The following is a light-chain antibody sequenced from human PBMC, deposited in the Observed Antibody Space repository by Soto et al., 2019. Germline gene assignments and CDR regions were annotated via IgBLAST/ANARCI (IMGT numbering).Light chain of an antibody. Sequence: DIQMTHSPSSLSASVGDRVTITCQASQDISNYLNWYQQKPGKALRLLIYGASNLETGVPSRFSGSGSGTDFTFTISSLQPEDFATYYCQQFDNFPRAITFGQGTRLEIK. CDR2: GAS. CDR3: QQFDNFPRAIT. V-gene: IGKV1-33*01. CDR1: QDISNY. J-gene: IGKJ5*01.